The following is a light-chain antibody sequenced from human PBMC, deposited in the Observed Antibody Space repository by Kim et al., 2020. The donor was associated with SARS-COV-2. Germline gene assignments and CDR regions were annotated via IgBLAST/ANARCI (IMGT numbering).Light chain of an antibody. CDR1: QSLSSNY. CDR2: GAS. Sequence: EIVLTQSPGTLSLSPGERATLSCRASQSLSSNYLAWYQQKSGQAPRLLIYGASKTATGIPDRFSGSGSGTDFTLTIRRLEAEDFAVYYCQQYKNSPCTFGQGTKLEI. V-gene: IGKV3-20*01. CDR3: QQYKNSPCT. J-gene: IGKJ2*02.